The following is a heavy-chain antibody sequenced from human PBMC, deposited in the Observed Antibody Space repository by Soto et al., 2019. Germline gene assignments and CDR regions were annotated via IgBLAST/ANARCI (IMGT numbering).Heavy chain of an antibody. Sequence: QVQLVQSGAEVKKPGASVKVSCKASGYTFNTYNMYWVRQAPGQGLEWMGVINPSIGSTNYAQKFQGXGISAXXTATSTVYMELSTLRSDDTAVYYCARLYSGSRLDYWGQGTLVTVSS. D-gene: IGHD1-26*01. CDR2: INPSIGST. V-gene: IGHV1-46*02. CDR1: GYTFNTYN. CDR3: ARLYSGSRLDY. J-gene: IGHJ4*02.